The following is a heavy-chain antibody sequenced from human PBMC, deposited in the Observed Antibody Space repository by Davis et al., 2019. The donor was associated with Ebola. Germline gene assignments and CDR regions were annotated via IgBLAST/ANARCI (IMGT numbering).Heavy chain of an antibody. CDR3: TRGWFRSGMDV. Sequence: HSQTLSLTCAISGDSVSTAGWNWIRQSPSRGLEWLGRTYYKSKWYNDYAASVKSRITINPDTSKNQFSLLLNSVTPEDTAIYYCTRGWFRSGMDVWGQGTTVTVSS. CDR2: TYYKSKWYN. V-gene: IGHV6-1*01. J-gene: IGHJ6*02. CDR1: GDSVSTAG. D-gene: IGHD6-19*01.